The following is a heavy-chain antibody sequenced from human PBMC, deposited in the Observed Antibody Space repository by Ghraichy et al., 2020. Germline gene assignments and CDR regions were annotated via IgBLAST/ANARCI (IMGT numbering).Heavy chain of an antibody. D-gene: IGHD4-23*01. CDR1: GFTLSGYS. V-gene: IGHV3-48*02. J-gene: IGHJ6*02. Sequence: LTCVGSGFTLSGYSMNWVRQSPGKGLEWVSYITSSSRTISYADSVKGRFTISRDNAQNSLYLQMNSLRDEDTAVYYCARGSRVVRFFYYDGMDVWGQGTTVTVSS. CDR3: ARGSRVVRFFYYDGMDV. CDR2: ITSSSRTI.